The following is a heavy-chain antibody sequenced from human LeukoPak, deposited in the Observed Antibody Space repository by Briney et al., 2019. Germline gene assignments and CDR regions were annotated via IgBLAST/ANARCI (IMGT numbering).Heavy chain of an antibody. J-gene: IGHJ5*02. D-gene: IGHD3-10*01. V-gene: IGHV3-23*01. CDR2: ISTTVTNT. CDR3: TKRAEFGGFDP. CDR1: GFTFSTSA. Sequence: PGGCLRLSCAASGFTFSTSAMTWVRRAPGKGLEWVSSISTTVTNTYYADSVKGRFTISRDNSNNTVYLQMNGLTAEDTALYYCTKRAEFGGFDPWGQGTLVTVSS.